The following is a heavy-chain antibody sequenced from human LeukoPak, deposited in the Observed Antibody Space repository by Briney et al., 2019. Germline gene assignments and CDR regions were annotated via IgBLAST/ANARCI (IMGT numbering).Heavy chain of an antibody. J-gene: IGHJ1*01. CDR2: ICYNGRNK. CDR1: GFTFSSYG. Sequence: GGSLRLSCAASGFTFSSYGMHWVRQAPGKGLEWVAGICYNGRNKYYADSVKGGFTKSRDTFTNATSMHQNSLRAEATAASYSARDLSARVVVPAAIGYWSQGHLVTV. CDR3: ARDLSARVVVPAAIGY. V-gene: IGHV3-33*01. D-gene: IGHD2-2*01.